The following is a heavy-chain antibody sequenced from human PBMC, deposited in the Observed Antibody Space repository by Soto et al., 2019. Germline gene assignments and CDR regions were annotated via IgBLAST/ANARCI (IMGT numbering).Heavy chain of an antibody. CDR3: ARNPNPFIAAAGTGWFDP. Sequence: QVQLVQSGAEVKKPGSSVKVSCKASGGTFSSYAISWVRQAPGQGLEWMGGIIPIFGTANYAQKFQGRVTITADESTSTAYMELSSLRSEDTAVYHCARNPNPFIAAAGTGWFDPWGQGTLVTVSS. J-gene: IGHJ5*02. CDR1: GGTFSSYA. CDR2: IIPIFGTA. V-gene: IGHV1-69*01. D-gene: IGHD6-13*01.